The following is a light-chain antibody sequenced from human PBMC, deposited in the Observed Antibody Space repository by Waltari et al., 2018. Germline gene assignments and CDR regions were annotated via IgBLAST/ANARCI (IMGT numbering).Light chain of an antibody. CDR2: WAS. CDR1: QSVLYNSNNKNH. Sequence: DIVMTQSPDSLAVSLGERATINCKSSQSVLYNSNNKNHLAWYQQKPGQPHKLLIYWASTRESGVPDRFSGSGSGTDFTLTITSLQAEDVAVYYCQQHYSSPPTFGQGTKVEIK. V-gene: IGKV4-1*01. J-gene: IGKJ1*01. CDR3: QQHYSSPPT.